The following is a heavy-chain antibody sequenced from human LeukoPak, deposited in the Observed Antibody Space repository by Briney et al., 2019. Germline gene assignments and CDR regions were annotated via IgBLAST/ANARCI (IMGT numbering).Heavy chain of an antibody. V-gene: IGHV4-4*02. Sequence: WIGWVRQMPGKGLEWMGIIYHSGSTNYNPSLKSRVTISVDKSKNQFSLKLSSVTAADTAVYYCAREDSSGWSTWFDPWGQGTLVTVSS. CDR1: W. CDR3: AREDSSGWSTWFDP. D-gene: IGHD6-19*01. CDR2: IYHSGST. J-gene: IGHJ5*02.